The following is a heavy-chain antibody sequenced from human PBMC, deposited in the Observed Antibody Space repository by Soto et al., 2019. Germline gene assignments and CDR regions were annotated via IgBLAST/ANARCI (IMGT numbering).Heavy chain of an antibody. V-gene: IGHV4-4*07. CDR3: ARDGWYCSSTSCYSAAFDI. Sequence: PSETLSLTCTVSGGSISSYYWSWIRQPAGKGLEWIGRIYTSGSTNYNPSLKSRVTMSVDTSKNQFSLKLSSVTAADTAVYYCARDGWYCSSTSCYSAAFDIWGQGTMVT. CDR1: GGSISSYY. D-gene: IGHD2-2*01. CDR2: IYTSGST. J-gene: IGHJ3*02.